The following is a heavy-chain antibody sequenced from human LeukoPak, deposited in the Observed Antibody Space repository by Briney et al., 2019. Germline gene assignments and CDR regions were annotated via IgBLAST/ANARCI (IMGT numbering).Heavy chain of an antibody. Sequence: SQTLSLTCAISGDSVSSNSAAWNWIRQPPSRGLEWLGRTYYRSKWYNDYAVSVKSRITINPDTSKNQFSLQLNSVAPEDTAVYYCARLPTYCYDSSGYPTYYYYYGMDVWGQGTTVTVSS. D-gene: IGHD3-22*01. J-gene: IGHJ6*02. V-gene: IGHV6-1*01. CDR1: GDSVSSNSAA. CDR2: TYYRSKWYN. CDR3: ARLPTYCYDSSGYPTYYYYYGMDV.